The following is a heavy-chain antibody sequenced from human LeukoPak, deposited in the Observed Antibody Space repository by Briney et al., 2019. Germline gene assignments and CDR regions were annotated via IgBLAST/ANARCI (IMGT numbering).Heavy chain of an antibody. V-gene: IGHV3-23*01. CDR3: AKVIAVAPYYKRGFDY. CDR1: GFTFSSYA. J-gene: IGHJ4*02. D-gene: IGHD6-19*01. Sequence: QPGGSLRLSCAASGFTFSSYAMSWVRQAPGKGLEWVSAISGSGGSTYYADSVKGRFTISRDNSKNTLYLQMNSLRAEDTAVYYCAKVIAVAPYYKRGFDYWGQGTLVTVSS. CDR2: ISGSGGST.